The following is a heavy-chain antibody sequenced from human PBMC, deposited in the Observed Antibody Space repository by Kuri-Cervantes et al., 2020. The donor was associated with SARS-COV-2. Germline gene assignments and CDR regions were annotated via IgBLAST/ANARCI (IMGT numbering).Heavy chain of an antibody. J-gene: IGHJ4*02. CDR1: GFSFSNYS. D-gene: IGHD6-19*01. V-gene: IGHV3-21*01. CDR3: ARASVSGYEQIAVAGTGIDY. CDR2: ISSDGDYI. Sequence: GESLKICWASAGFSFSNYSINWVRQAPGKGLEWVSSISSDGDYIYYADSVKGRFTISRDNAKNSLYLQMNSLRAEDTAVYYCARASVSGYEQIAVAGTGIDYWGQGTLVTVSS.